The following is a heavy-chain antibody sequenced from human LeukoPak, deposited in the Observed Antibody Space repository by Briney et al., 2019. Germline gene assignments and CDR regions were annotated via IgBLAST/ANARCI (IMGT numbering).Heavy chain of an antibody. V-gene: IGHV3-23*01. CDR1: GFTFNNYA. D-gene: IGHD6-13*01. CDR2: ISGTGGST. J-gene: IGHJ4*02. CDR3: AKGVGTYSSSPCDY. Sequence: GGSLRLSCAASGFTFNNYAMSWVRQAPGKGLQWVSDISGTGGSTYYVDSVKGRFTISRDNSKNTLYLQMNSPRAEDTAVYYCAKGVGTYSSSPCDYWGQGTLVTVSS.